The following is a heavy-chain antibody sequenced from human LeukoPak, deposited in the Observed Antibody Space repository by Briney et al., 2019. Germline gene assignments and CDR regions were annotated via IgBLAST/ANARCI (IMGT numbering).Heavy chain of an antibody. CDR3: ATGITMIRGDAFDI. D-gene: IGHD3-10*01. V-gene: IGHV4-39*07. CDR1: GGSISSSAYY. J-gene: IGHJ3*02. Sequence: PSETLSLTCTVSGGSISSSAYYWCWIRQPPGKGLEWIGSIYYTGNTNYNPSLKSRVNISVDTSKNQFSLKLSSVTAADTAVYYCATGITMIRGDAFDIWGQGTMVTVSS. CDR2: IYYTGNT.